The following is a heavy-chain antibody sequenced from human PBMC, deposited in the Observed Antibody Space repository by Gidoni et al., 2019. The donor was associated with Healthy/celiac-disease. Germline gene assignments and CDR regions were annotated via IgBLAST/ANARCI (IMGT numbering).Heavy chain of an antibody. Sequence: QVQLQQWGAGLLKPSETLSLTCAVYGGSFSGYYWSWIRQPPGKGLEWIGEINHMGSTNYTPSLKSRVTISVDTSKNQFSLKLSSVTAADTAVYYCARGGIVVVPAASDKSSAFDIWGQGTMVTVSS. J-gene: IGHJ3*02. CDR3: ARGGIVVVPAASDKSSAFDI. D-gene: IGHD2-2*01. CDR1: GGSFSGYY. V-gene: IGHV4-34*01. CDR2: INHMGST.